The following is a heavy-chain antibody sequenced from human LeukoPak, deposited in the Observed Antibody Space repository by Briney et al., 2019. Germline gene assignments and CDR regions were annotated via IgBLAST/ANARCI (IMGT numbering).Heavy chain of an antibody. CDR2: IRRGVGST. V-gene: IGHV3-23*01. Sequence: GGSLRLSCAASGFTFSSYAMSWVRQAPGKGLECVSAIRRGVGSTYYADSVKGRLTISRDNSKNTLYLQMNNLRADDTAVYYCAKKGQADDNGKPDWGQGTLVTVSS. D-gene: IGHD1-1*01. J-gene: IGHJ4*02. CDR1: GFTFSSYA. CDR3: AKKGQADDNGKPD.